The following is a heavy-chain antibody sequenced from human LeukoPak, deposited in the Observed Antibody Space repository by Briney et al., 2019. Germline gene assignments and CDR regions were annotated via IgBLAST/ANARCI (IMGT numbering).Heavy chain of an antibody. Sequence: GGSLRLSCAASGFTFSSNAMSWVRQAPGKGLEWVSGISGSGSNTYYADSVKGRFTISRDNSKNTLYLQMNSLRAEDTAVYYCAKVHDSSGAAQNWGQGTLVTVSS. V-gene: IGHV3-23*01. CDR2: ISGSGSNT. J-gene: IGHJ4*02. CDR3: AKVHDSSGAAQN. D-gene: IGHD3-22*01. CDR1: GFTFSSNA.